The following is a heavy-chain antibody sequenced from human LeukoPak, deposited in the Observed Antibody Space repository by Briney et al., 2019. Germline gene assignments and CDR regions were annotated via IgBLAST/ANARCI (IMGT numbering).Heavy chain of an antibody. Sequence: GRSLRLSCAVSGITLSNYGMSWVRQAPGKGLECVAGISDRGGKTNYADSVKGRFTISRENSKNTLYLQMNSLRAEDTAVYFCAKRGVVIRVILVGFHKEAYYFDSWGQGALVTVSS. CDR3: AKRGVVIRVILVGFHKEAYYFDS. CDR2: ISDRGGKT. CDR1: GITLSNYG. V-gene: IGHV3-23*01. J-gene: IGHJ4*02. D-gene: IGHD3-10*01.